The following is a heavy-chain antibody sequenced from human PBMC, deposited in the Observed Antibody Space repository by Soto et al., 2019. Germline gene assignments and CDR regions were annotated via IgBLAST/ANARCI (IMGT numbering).Heavy chain of an antibody. CDR1: GGSISSSNW. V-gene: IGHV4-4*02. CDR3: ARVPSIGYSGYDTRTWAYYFDY. Sequence: PSETLSLTCAVSGGSISSSNWWSWVRQPPGKGLEWIGEIYHSGSTNYNPSLKSRVTISVGKSKNQFSLKLSSVTAADTAVYYCARVPSIGYSGYDTRTWAYYFDYWGQGTLVTVSS. D-gene: IGHD5-12*01. J-gene: IGHJ4*02. CDR2: IYHSGST.